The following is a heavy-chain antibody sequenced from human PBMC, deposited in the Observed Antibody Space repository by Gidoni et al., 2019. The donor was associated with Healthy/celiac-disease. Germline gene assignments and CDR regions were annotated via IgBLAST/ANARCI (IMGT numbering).Heavy chain of an antibody. CDR2: MNPNSGNT. CDR1: GYTFTSYD. D-gene: IGHD5-18*01. V-gene: IGHV1-8*01. J-gene: IGHJ4*02. Sequence: QVQLVQSGAEVTQPGASVKVSCKASGYTFTSYDINWVRQATGQGLEWMGWMNPNSGNTGYAQKFQGRVTMTRNTSISTAYMELSSLRSEDTAVYYCARGIHSSAAASYWGQGTLVTVSS. CDR3: ARGIHSSAAASY.